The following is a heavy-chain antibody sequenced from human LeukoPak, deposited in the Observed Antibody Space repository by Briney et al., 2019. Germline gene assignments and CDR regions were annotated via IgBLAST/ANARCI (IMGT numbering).Heavy chain of an antibody. V-gene: IGHV4-4*07. J-gene: IGHJ4*02. Sequence: GSLRLSCAASGFTVSSNYMSWIRQPAGKGLEWIGRIYTSGSTNYNPSLKSRVTMSVDTSKNQFSLKLSSVTAADTAVYYCARDTGIAVAGNFDYWGQGTLVTVSS. CDR1: GFTVSSNY. D-gene: IGHD6-19*01. CDR3: ARDTGIAVAGNFDY. CDR2: IYTSGST.